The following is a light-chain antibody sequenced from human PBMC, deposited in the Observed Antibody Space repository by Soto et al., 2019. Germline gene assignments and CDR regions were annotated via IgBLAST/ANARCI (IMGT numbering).Light chain of an antibody. CDR3: FSYAGSYTHV. Sequence: QSALTQSRSVSGSPGQSVTISCTGTSSDVGGYNDVSWYQQHPGKGPKFMIYAVSKRPSGVPDRFSGSKSGNTASLTISGLQTEDEADYYCFSYAGSYTHVFGTGTKLTVL. V-gene: IGLV2-11*01. CDR1: SSDVGGYND. J-gene: IGLJ1*01. CDR2: AVS.